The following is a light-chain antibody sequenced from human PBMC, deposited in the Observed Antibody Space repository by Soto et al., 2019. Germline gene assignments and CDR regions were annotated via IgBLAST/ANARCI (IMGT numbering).Light chain of an antibody. CDR2: GAS. V-gene: IGKV3-15*01. Sequence: EIVMTQSPATLSVSPGERVTLSCRASQSVSSSYLAWYQQKPGQAPRLLIYGASSRATGIPDRFSGSGSGTEFILTISSLQSEDFAVYYCQEYNTWPWTFGQGTKVDIK. CDR3: QEYNTWPWT. CDR1: QSVSSSY. J-gene: IGKJ1*01.